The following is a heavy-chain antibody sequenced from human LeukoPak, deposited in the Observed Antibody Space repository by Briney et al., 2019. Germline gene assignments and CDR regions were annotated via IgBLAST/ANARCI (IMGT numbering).Heavy chain of an antibody. D-gene: IGHD6-13*01. Sequence: SETLSLTCSVSDDSITMYYWTWIRQPPGKGLEWIGYVDHTGSTNFNPSLNGRVSISRDTTKNLFSLRLRSVTAADTAVYYCARWGSEGSNWFVGFDYWGQGTLVTVSS. CDR1: DDSITMYY. CDR3: ARWGSEGSNWFVGFDY. V-gene: IGHV4-59*01. CDR2: VDHTGST. J-gene: IGHJ4*02.